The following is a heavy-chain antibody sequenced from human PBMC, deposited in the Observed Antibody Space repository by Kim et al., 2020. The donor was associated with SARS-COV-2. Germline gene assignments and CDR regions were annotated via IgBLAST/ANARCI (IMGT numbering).Heavy chain of an antibody. Sequence: SVKVSCKASGGTFSSYAISWVRQAPGQGLEWMGRIIPILGIVNYAQKFQGRVTITADKSTSTAYMELSSLRSEDTAVYYCASPDYYDSSGYYYPFDYWGQGTLVTVSS. D-gene: IGHD3-22*01. CDR2: IIPILGIV. CDR3: ASPDYYDSSGYYYPFDY. CDR1: GGTFSSYA. J-gene: IGHJ4*02. V-gene: IGHV1-69*04.